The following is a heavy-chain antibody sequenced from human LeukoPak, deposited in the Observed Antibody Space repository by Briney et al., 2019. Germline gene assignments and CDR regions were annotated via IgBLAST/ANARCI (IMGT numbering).Heavy chain of an antibody. V-gene: IGHV4-4*07. D-gene: IGHD3-10*01. CDR2: IYTSWRT. J-gene: IGHJ4*02. Sequence: PSETLALTSTVSGGSLSSYYWSWIRQPAGKGLELIGRIYTSWRTNYNPSLNTRLTMSVDTSKDQFSLKLSSVTAADTAVYYCARAVRGRLDWGQGNLVSVSS. CDR3: ARAVRGRLD. CDR1: GGSLSSYY.